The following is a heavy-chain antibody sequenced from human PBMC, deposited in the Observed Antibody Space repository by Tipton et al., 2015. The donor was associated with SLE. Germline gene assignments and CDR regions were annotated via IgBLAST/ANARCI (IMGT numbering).Heavy chain of an antibody. V-gene: IGHV4-59*11. J-gene: IGHJ4*02. CDR3: AKGGWNEPPDH. CDR2: INSRKST. D-gene: IGHD1-1*01. CDR1: GDSISSHY. Sequence: TLSLTCTVSGDSISSHYWTWIRQPPGKALQWIGYINSRKSTIYNPSLKRRVSISLDTSKNQFSLRMSSVTAADTAVYYCAKGGWNEPPDHWGTGTLVTVSS.